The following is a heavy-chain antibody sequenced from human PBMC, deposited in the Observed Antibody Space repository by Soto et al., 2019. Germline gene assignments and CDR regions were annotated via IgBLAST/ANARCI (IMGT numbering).Heavy chain of an antibody. Sequence: QVQLVQSGAEVKKPGSSVKVSCKASGGTFSSYTISWVRQAPGQGLEWMGRIIPILGIANYAQKFQGRVTITADKSTSTAYMELSSLRSEDTAVYYCARTPPECGGGSCYPDYWGQGTLVTVSS. CDR2: IIPILGIA. V-gene: IGHV1-69*02. D-gene: IGHD2-15*01. CDR1: GGTFSSYT. J-gene: IGHJ4*02. CDR3: ARTPPECGGGSCYPDY.